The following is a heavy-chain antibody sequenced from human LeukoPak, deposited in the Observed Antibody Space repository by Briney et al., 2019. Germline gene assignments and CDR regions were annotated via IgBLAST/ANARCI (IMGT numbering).Heavy chain of an antibody. Sequence: ETLSLTCAVSGGSISSSNWWSWVRQAPGRGLEWVSVISTSGESAYYADSVKGRFTISRDNSKNTLYLQMNSLRAEDTAVYYCAKDRGSGYHYFDYWGQGTLVTVSS. CDR3: AKDRGSGYHYFDY. J-gene: IGHJ4*02. CDR2: ISTSGESA. D-gene: IGHD3-22*01. CDR1: GGSISSSN. V-gene: IGHV3-23*01.